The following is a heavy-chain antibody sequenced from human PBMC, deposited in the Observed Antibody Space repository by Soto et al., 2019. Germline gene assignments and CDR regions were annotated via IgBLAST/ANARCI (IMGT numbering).Heavy chain of an antibody. J-gene: IGHJ4*02. CDR3: VRRYDC. V-gene: IGHV4-59*08. CDR1: GGSISSNY. Sequence: QVQLQESGPGLVKPSETLSLTCTVSGGSISSNYWSWIRQPPGKGLEWIGYIYYSGSTNYNPSLKSRVTISVDTAKNQFSRKLSSVTAADTAVYYCVRRYDCWGQGTRVTVSS. CDR2: IYYSGST.